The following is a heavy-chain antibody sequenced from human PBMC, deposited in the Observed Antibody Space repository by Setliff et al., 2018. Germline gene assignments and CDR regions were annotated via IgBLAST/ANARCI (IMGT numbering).Heavy chain of an antibody. V-gene: IGHV1-46*01. CDR2: INPSSGRT. CDR1: GYTFTSHY. Sequence: ASVKVSCKASGYTFTSHYMHWVRQAPGLGLEWMGTINPSSGRTSYAQKFQGRVTMTRDTSTSAVYMDMSSLRSEDTAGYYCARDVFPYHYEGAFDIWGQGTMVTVSS. J-gene: IGHJ3*02. D-gene: IGHD3-22*01. CDR3: ARDVFPYHYEGAFDI.